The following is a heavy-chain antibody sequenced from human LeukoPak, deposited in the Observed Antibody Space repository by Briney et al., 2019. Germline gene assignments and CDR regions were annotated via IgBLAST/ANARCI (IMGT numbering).Heavy chain of an antibody. V-gene: IGHV3-21*01. CDR1: GFTLSLYS. D-gene: IGHD3-3*01. J-gene: IGHJ6*03. Sequence: SGGSLRLSCTASGFTLSLYSMHWVRQAPGKGLEWVSSIGRSSQYIYYGDSVRGRFTISRDNAKNSLYLDMNSPRAEDTAVYYCARDASNIDFAPYFYYMDVWGKGTTVTLSS. CDR2: IGRSSQYI. CDR3: ARDASNIDFAPYFYYMDV.